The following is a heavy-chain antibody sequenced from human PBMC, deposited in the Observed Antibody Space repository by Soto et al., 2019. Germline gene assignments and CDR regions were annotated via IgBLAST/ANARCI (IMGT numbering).Heavy chain of an antibody. CDR2: ISRSSSII. CDR1: GFTFSNYW. CDR3: AREPPIAASGHSYFDP. V-gene: IGHV3-48*04. J-gene: IGHJ5*02. Sequence: PGGSLRLSCTASGFTFSNYWMTWVRQAPGKGLEWVSYISRSSSIIPYADSVKGRFTISRDNAENSLYLERNSLRAEDTSVYYCAREPPIAASGHSYFDPWGQGVLVTVSS. D-gene: IGHD6-13*01.